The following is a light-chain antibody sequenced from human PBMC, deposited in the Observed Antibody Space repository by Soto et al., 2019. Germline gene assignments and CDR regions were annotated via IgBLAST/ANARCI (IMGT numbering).Light chain of an antibody. J-gene: IGLJ2*01. V-gene: IGLV1-40*01. CDR3: QSYDSSLSGGDAV. CDR2: GNS. Sequence: QSVLTQPPSVSGAPGQRVTISCTGSSSNIGAGYDVHWYQQLPGTAPKLLIYGNSNRPSGVPDRFSGSKSGTSASLAITGLQAEDEADYYCQSYDSSLSGGDAVFGGGTKVTVL. CDR1: SSNIGAGYD.